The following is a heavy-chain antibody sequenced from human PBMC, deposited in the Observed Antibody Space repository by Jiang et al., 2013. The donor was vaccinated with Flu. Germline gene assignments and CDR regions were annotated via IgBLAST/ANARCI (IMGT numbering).Heavy chain of an antibody. CDR2: INHSGST. CDR1: GGSFSGYY. J-gene: IGHJ4*02. D-gene: IGHD3-22*01. CDR3: ARAPPPGAYYYDSSGQPNFDY. V-gene: IGHV4-34*01. Sequence: TLSLTCAVYGGSFSGYYWSWIRQPQEGLEWIGEINHSGSTNYNPSLKSRVTISVDTSKNQFSLKLSSVTAADTAVYYCARAPPPGAYYYDSSGQPNFDYWGQGTLVTVSS.